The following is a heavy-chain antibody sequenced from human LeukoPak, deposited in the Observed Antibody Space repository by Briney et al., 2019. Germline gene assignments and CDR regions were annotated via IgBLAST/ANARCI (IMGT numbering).Heavy chain of an antibody. CDR1: GFTFSSYS. CDR3: ARSQYSGSYPFDY. J-gene: IGHJ4*02. V-gene: IGHV3-48*01. CDR2: ISSSSSTI. D-gene: IGHD1-26*01. Sequence: GGSLRLSCAASGFTFSSYSMNWVRQAPGKGLEWVSYISSSSSTIYYADSVKGRFTISRDNAKNSLYLQMNSLRAEDTAVYYCARSQYSGSYPFDYWGQGTLVTVSS.